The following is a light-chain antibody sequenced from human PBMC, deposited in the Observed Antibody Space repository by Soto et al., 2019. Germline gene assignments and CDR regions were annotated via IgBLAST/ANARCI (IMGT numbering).Light chain of an antibody. CDR1: QSISSW. V-gene: IGKV1-5*01. J-gene: IGKJ1*01. Sequence: DIQMTQSPSTLSASVGDRVTITFRASQSISSWLAWYQQMPGKAPKLLIYDASSLHSGVPSRFSGSGSGTEFTLTISSLQPDDFATYYCQQYTTYSWTFGQGTKVDIK. CDR3: QQYTTYSWT. CDR2: DAS.